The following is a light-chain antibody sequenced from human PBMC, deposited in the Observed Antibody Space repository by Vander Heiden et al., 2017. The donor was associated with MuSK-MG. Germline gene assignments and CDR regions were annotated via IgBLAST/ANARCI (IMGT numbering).Light chain of an antibody. V-gene: IGKV1-39*01. CDR3: QQTDLYPVT. Sequence: DIQMTQSPSSLSTSMGDTFTITCRASQSIVRFLNWYQQKPGKAPKVLIYLASTLQSGVPSRFSGSGSGTDFTLTISKLQPDDFATYYCQQTDLYPVTFGGGTKVEIK. J-gene: IGKJ4*01. CDR1: QSIVRF. CDR2: LAS.